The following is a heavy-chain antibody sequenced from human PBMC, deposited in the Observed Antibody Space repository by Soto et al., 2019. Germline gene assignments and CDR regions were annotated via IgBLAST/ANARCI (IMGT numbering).Heavy chain of an antibody. Sequence: PGXSLRLSCAASGFTFSSYAMSWVRQAPGKGLEWVSAISGSGGSTYYADSVKGRFTISRDNSKNTLYLQMNSLRAEDTAVYYCAKDLATVTTAIYFDYWGQGTLVTXSS. CDR2: ISGSGGST. CDR3: AKDLATVTTAIYFDY. V-gene: IGHV3-23*01. D-gene: IGHD4-17*01. J-gene: IGHJ4*02. CDR1: GFTFSSYA.